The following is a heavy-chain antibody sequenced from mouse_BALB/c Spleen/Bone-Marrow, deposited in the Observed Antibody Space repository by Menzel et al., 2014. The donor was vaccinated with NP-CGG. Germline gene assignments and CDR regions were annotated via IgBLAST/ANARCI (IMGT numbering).Heavy chain of an antibody. D-gene: IGHD2-3*01. CDR2: IYPGSGNT. V-gene: IGHV1-84*02. CDR3: ARSGGYYVRFAY. Sequence: VQLQQSGPELVKPGASVKISCKASGYTFTDYYINWVKQKPGRGLEWIGWIYPGSGNTKYNEKFKGKATLTVDTSSSTAYMQLSSLTSEDTAVYFCARSGGYYVRFAYWGQGTLVTVSA. J-gene: IGHJ3*01. CDR1: GYTFTDYY.